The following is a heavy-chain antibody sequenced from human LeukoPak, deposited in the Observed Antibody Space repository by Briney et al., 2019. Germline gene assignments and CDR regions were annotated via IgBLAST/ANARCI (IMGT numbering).Heavy chain of an antibody. CDR3: ATSNWFDP. J-gene: IGHJ5*02. V-gene: IGHV3-30*04. CDR1: GFTFSGYA. CDR2: TSHDESNK. Sequence: GRSLRLSCAASGFTFSGYAMHWVRQVPGKGLEWVAITSHDESNKYYADSVKGRFTISRDNSKNTLYLQMNSLRAEDTAVYYCATSNWFDPWGQGTLVTVSS.